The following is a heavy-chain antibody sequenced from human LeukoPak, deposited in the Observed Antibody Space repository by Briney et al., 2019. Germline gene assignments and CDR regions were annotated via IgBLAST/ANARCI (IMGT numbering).Heavy chain of an antibody. J-gene: IGHJ4*02. CDR2: ISSSSSYI. CDR1: GFTFSSYS. CDR3: AVTTRYYDSSGYLTYFDY. V-gene: IGHV3-21*01. Sequence: GGSLRLSCAASGFTFSSYSMNWVRQAPGKGLEWVSSISSSSSYIYYADSVKGRFTISRGNAKNSLYLQMNSLRAEDTAVYYCAVTTRYYDSSGYLTYFDYWGQGTLVTVSS. D-gene: IGHD3-22*01.